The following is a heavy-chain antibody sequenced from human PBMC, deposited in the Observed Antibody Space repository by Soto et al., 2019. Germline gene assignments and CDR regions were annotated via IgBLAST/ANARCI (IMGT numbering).Heavy chain of an antibody. J-gene: IGHJ4*02. V-gene: IGHV3-30-3*01. CDR1: GFSFSRQA. D-gene: IGHD3-16*01. CDR2: ISSDGSIK. Sequence: QVQLVESGGGMVQPGRSLRLSFAASGFSFSRQAMHWVRQAPGKGLEWVAVISSDGSIKYYTDSVKGRFTISRDTYKNTLYLEMNSLTTEDTAVYYCARDWGVDFWGPGNLVTVSS. CDR3: ARDWGVDF.